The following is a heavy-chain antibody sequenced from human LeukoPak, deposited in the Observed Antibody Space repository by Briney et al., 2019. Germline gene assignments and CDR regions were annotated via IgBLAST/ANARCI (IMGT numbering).Heavy chain of an antibody. Sequence: SETLSLTCTVSGGSISNYYWSWIRQPPGKGLEWIGYMSYSGNTNYNPSLKSRVTISLDTSKNQFSLKLTSVTVADTALYYCARGDGYNWEYFFDYWGQGTLVTVSS. J-gene: IGHJ4*02. CDR2: MSYSGNT. CDR3: ARGDGYNWEYFFDY. CDR1: GGSISNYY. D-gene: IGHD5-24*01. V-gene: IGHV4-59*01.